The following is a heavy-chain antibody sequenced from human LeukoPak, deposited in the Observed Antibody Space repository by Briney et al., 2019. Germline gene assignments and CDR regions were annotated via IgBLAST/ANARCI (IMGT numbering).Heavy chain of an antibody. Sequence: GGSLRLSCAASGFTFSSYSMNWVRQAPGKGLEWVSSISSSSSYIYYTDSVKGRFTISRDNAKNSLYLQMNSLRAEDTAVYYCARVSIAVAGPFDYWGQGTLVTVSS. V-gene: IGHV3-21*01. J-gene: IGHJ4*02. D-gene: IGHD6-19*01. CDR2: ISSSSSYI. CDR1: GFTFSSYS. CDR3: ARVSIAVAGPFDY.